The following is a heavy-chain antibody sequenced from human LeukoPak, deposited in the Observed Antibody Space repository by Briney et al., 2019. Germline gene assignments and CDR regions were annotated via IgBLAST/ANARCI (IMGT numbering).Heavy chain of an antibody. J-gene: IGHJ4*02. CDR2: MNPNSGNT. CDR1: GYTFTSYD. CDR3: ARGDLLWFGELLVNDY. V-gene: IGHV1-8*01. Sequence: ASVKVSCKAYGYTFTSYDINWVRQATGQGLEWMGWMNPNSGNTGYAQKFQGRVTMTRNTSISTAYMELSSLRSEDTAVYYCARGDLLWFGELLVNDYWGQGTLVTVSS. D-gene: IGHD3-10*01.